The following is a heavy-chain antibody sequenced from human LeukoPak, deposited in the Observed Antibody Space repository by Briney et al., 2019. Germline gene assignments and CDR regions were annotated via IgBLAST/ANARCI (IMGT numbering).Heavy chain of an antibody. CDR3: AYSGSYGHLGY. CDR2: TYSSVST. V-gene: IGHV4-39*01. J-gene: IGHJ4*02. CDR1: GGSISSNAYY. D-gene: IGHD1-26*01. Sequence: SETLSLTCTVSGGSISSNAYYWAWIRQLPGKGLEWIGSTYSSVSTYYNPSLKSRVTISVDTSKNQFSLRLSSVTAADTALYYCAYSGSYGHLGYWGQGIPVTVSS.